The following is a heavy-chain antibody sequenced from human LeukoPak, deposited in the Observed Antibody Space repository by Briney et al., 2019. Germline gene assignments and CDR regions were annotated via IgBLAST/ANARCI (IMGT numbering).Heavy chain of an antibody. Sequence: SDTLSLTCTLSGGSINSSGYYWPRIPRHPARGLECIGHIFYSENTYYNPSLKSRSTISVDTSKTQFSLNLSSVTAADTAVYYCARAWGSFPVIFFDYWGQGILVTVSS. J-gene: IGHJ4*02. CDR3: ARAWGSFPVIFFDY. CDR1: GGSINSSGYY. CDR2: IFYSENT. D-gene: IGHD6-6*01. V-gene: IGHV4-31*03.